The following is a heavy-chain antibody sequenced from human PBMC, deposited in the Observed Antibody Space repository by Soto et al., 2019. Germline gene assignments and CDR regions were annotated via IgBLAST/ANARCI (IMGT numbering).Heavy chain of an antibody. CDR1: GFTFRNYP. J-gene: IGHJ4*02. V-gene: IGHV3-23*01. CDR3: AKGGLLPRANRWF. CDR2: ISGSGADT. D-gene: IGHD2-2*01. Sequence: GGSVRLSCAASGFTFRNYPMTWVRQAPGKGLAWVSTISGSGADTYYPNSVKGRVTISRDNSKNTLYLQINSLRAEDTAIYYCAKGGLLPRANRWFWGQGTLVTVSS.